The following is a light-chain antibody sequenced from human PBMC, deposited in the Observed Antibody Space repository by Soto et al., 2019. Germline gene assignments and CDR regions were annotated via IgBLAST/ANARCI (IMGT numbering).Light chain of an antibody. V-gene: IGLV2-14*01. CDR3: SSYTRSSTYV. CDR1: SSDVGAYNY. J-gene: IGLJ1*01. CDR2: EVR. Sequence: QSVLTQPASVSGSPGQSITISCTGTSSDVGAYNYVSWYQHHPGKAPKLMIYEVRNRPSGVSNRFSGSKSGNTASLTISGLQAEDEADYYCSSYTRSSTYVFGTGTKSPS.